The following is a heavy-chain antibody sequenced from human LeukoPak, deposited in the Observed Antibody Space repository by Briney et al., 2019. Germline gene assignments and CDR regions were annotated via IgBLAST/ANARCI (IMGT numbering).Heavy chain of an antibody. CDR1: GFTFGDYA. J-gene: IGHJ5*02. CDR3: TRDFTLKRIVVVPAARYNWFDP. V-gene: IGHV3-49*03. Sequence: GGSLRLSCTASGFTFGDYAMSWFRQAPGKGLEWVGFIRSKAYGGTTEYAASVKDRFTISRDDSKSIAYLQMNSLKTEDTAVYYCTRDFTLKRIVVVPAARYNWFDPWGQGTLVTVSS. D-gene: IGHD2-2*01. CDR2: IRSKAYGGTT.